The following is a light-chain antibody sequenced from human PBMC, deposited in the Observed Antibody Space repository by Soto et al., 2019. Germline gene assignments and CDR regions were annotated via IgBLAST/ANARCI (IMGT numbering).Light chain of an antibody. J-gene: IGLJ2*01. CDR3: SSYTGRNSLI. V-gene: IGLV2-8*01. CDR2: DVN. Sequence: QSALTQPPSASGSLGQSVTISCTGTSSDVGGYNYVSWYQQHPGKVPKLMIYDVNKRPSGVPDRFSGSKSGNTASLTVSGLQDEDEADYYCSSYTGRNSLIFGGGTKLTVL. CDR1: SSDVGGYNY.